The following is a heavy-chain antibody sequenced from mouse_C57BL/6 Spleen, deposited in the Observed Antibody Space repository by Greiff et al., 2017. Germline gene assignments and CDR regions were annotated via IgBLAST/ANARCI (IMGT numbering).Heavy chain of an antibody. CDR1: GYTFTSYW. J-gene: IGHJ2*01. CDR3: AREGEDYGSSYGY. CDR2: IHPNSGST. D-gene: IGHD1-1*01. V-gene: IGHV1-64*01. Sequence: VQLQQPGAELVKPGASVKLSCKASGYTFTSYWMHWVKQRPGQGLEWIGMIHPNSGSTNYNEKVKSKATLTVDKSSSTAYMQLRSLTSEDSAVYYGAREGEDYGSSYGYWGQGTTRTVSS.